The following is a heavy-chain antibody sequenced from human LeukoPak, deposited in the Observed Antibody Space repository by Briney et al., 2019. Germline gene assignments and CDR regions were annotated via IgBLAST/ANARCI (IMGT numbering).Heavy chain of an antibody. CDR1: GYTFTNYW. J-gene: IGHJ3*02. CDR3: ARRIVGATWGHAFDI. D-gene: IGHD1-26*01. V-gene: IGHV5-51*01. CDR2: IYPDDSDT. Sequence: GESLKISCKGSGYTFTNYWIGWVRQMPGKGLEWMGIIYPDDSDTRYSPSFQGQVTISADKSISTAYLQWSSLKASDTAMYYCARRIVGATWGHAFDIWGQGTMVTVSS.